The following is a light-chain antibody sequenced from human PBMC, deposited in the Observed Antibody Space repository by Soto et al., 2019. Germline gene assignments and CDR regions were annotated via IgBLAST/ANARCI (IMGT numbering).Light chain of an antibody. J-gene: IGLJ2*01. Sequence: QSALRQAASVSGSRGQAIIISCTGNSSDVGGYNYVSWYQQHPGKAPKLMIYEVSNRPSGVSNRFSGSKSGNTASLSISGLQAEDEADYYCSSYTSFSTLVFGGGTKVTVL. V-gene: IGLV2-14*01. CDR3: SSYTSFSTLV. CDR1: SSDVGGYNY. CDR2: EVS.